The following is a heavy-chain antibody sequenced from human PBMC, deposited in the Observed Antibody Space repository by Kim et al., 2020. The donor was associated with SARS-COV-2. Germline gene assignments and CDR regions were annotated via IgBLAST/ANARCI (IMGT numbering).Heavy chain of an antibody. CDR1: GGTFSSYA. CDR3: ARDAGQQWLVGD. V-gene: IGHV1-69*13. CDR2: IIPIFGTA. Sequence: SVKVSCKASGGTFSSYAISWVRQAPGQGLEWMGGIIPIFGTANYAQKFQGRVTITADESTSTAYMELSSLRSEDTAVYYCARDAGQQWLVGDWGQGTLVTVSS. D-gene: IGHD6-19*01. J-gene: IGHJ4*02.